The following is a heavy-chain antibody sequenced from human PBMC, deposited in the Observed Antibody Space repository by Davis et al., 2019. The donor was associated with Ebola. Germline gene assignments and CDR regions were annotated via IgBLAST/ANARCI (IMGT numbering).Heavy chain of an antibody. CDR2: ISYDGSNK. CDR3: ARFGESNYYYYMDV. D-gene: IGHD3-10*01. CDR1: GFTFSSYA. V-gene: IGHV3-30-3*01. Sequence: PGGSLRLSCAASGFTFSSYAMHWVRQAPGKGLEWVAVISYDGSNKYYADSVKGRFTISRDNSKNTLYLQMNSLRAEDTAVYYCARFGESNYYYYMDVWGKGTTVTVSS. J-gene: IGHJ6*03.